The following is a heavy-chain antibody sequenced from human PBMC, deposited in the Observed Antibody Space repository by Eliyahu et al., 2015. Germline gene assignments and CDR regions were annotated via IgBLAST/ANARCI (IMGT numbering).Heavy chain of an antibody. CDR1: GFTFXXXG. Sequence: QVQLVESGGGVVQPGXSLXLSCAASGFTFXXXGMHWVRQAPGKGLEWVAVIWYDGSNKYYADSVKGRFTISRDNSKNTLYLQMNSLRAEDTAVYYCARWVVVPAANGGSWFDPWGQGTLVTVSS. D-gene: IGHD2-2*01. V-gene: IGHV3-33*01. CDR3: ARWVVVPAANGGSWFDP. J-gene: IGHJ5*02. CDR2: IWYDGSNK.